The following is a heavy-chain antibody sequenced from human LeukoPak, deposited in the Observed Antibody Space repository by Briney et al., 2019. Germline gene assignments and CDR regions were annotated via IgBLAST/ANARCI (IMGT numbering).Heavy chain of an antibody. CDR1: GFTFSSYA. D-gene: IGHD4-17*01. CDR3: AREIDYGDYAGY. V-gene: IGHV3-30-3*01. J-gene: IGHJ4*02. Sequence: GGSLRLSCAASGFTFSSYAMHWVRQAPDKGLEWVAVISYDGSNKYYADSVKGRFTISRDNSKNTLYLQMNSLRAEDTAVYYCAREIDYGDYAGYWGQGTLVTVSS. CDR2: ISYDGSNK.